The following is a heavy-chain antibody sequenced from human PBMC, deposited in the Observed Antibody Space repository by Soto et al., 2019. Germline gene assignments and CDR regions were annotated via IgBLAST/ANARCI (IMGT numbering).Heavy chain of an antibody. D-gene: IGHD2-21*02. Sequence: GGSLRLSCAASGCTFSNYAMHWVRQAPGKGLEWVAVISYDGSNKYYADSVKGRFTISRDNSKNTLYLQMNSLRADDSAVYYCARGDKGGFDLWGQGTTVTVSS. CDR1: GCTFSNYA. CDR2: ISYDGSNK. V-gene: IGHV3-30-3*01. CDR3: ARGDKGGFDL. J-gene: IGHJ3*01.